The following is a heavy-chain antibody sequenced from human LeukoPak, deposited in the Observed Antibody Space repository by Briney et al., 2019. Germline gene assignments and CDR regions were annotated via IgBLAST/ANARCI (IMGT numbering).Heavy chain of an antibody. CDR1: GGSISRSNYY. J-gene: IGHJ4*02. V-gene: IGHV4-39*01. Sequence: PSETLSLTCTVSGGSISRSNYYWGWIRQPPGKGLEWIGTIYYSVTTYYNPSLKSRVTISVDTSKNQFSLKLTAVTAADTAVYYCARHRYSSAWSVVDYWGQGTLVTVSS. D-gene: IGHD6-19*01. CDR2: IYYSVTT. CDR3: ARHRYSSAWSVVDY.